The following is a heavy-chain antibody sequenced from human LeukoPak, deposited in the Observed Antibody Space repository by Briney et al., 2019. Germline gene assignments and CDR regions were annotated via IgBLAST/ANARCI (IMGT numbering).Heavy chain of an antibody. D-gene: IGHD1-26*01. V-gene: IGHV3-23*01. CDR3: AKRFGESYGHFDY. CDR2: VTGSGSAT. Sequence: GGSLRLSCAASGFTFSSYAMSWVRQAPGKGLEWVSAVTGSGSATDYADSVKGRFIISRDNSKNTLYLQMRSLRAEDTAVYYCAKRFGESYGHFDYWGQGTLVTVSS. J-gene: IGHJ4*02. CDR1: GFTFSSYA.